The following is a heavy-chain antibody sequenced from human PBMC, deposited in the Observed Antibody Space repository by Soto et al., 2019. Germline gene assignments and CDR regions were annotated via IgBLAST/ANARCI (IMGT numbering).Heavy chain of an antibody. CDR3: ARGGVY. Sequence: DVELVESGGGTGQPGGSLRLSCATSGFTFSTHEMNWVRQAPGRGLEWIAKISGSGSTRSYADSVKGRFFISRDNDQRTVDLQMNSLRVDDTAVYYCARGGVYWGRGTLFTVSP. J-gene: IGHJ4*02. D-gene: IGHD2-8*01. CDR2: ISGSGSTR. V-gene: IGHV3-48*03. CDR1: GFTFSTHE.